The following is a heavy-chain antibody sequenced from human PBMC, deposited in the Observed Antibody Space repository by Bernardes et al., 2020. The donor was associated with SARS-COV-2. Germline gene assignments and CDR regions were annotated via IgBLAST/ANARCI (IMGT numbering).Heavy chain of an antibody. J-gene: IGHJ6*02. CDR1: GFTVSPNY. CDR3: ARKVYGDYYYYYGMDV. CDR2: IYSGETT. D-gene: IGHD4-17*01. V-gene: IGHV3-66*01. Sequence: GGSLRLSCAASGFTVSPNYMSWVRQAPGKGLEWVSVIYSGETTYYADSVKGRFTISRDNSKNTLYLQMNGLRAEDTGVYYCARKVYGDYYYYYGMDVWGQGTTVTVSS.